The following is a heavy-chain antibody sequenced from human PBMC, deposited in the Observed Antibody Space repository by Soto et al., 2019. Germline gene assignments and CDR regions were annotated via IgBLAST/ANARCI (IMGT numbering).Heavy chain of an antibody. D-gene: IGHD3-16*01. Sequence: QVQLVQSGVEVKKPGASVKVSCKTSGYTFTNYGVSWVRQAPGQGLEWVGWINAYNGHTNYAQNFQGRVTITTDTSTTTAYMDLRSLKSDVTAVYYCARDIDYDVDYWGQGTLVTVSS. CDR3: ARDIDYDVDY. CDR1: GYTFTNYG. J-gene: IGHJ4*02. CDR2: INAYNGHT. V-gene: IGHV1-18*01.